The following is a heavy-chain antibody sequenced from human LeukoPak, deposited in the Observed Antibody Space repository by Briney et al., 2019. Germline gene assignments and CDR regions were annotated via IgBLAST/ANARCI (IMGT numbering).Heavy chain of an antibody. J-gene: IGHJ3*02. V-gene: IGHV3-48*04. Sequence: PGGSLRLSCAASGFTFSSYSMNWVRQAPGKGLEWVSYISSSSSTIYYADSVKGRFTISRDNAKNSLYLQMNSLRAEDTAVYYCARDSAEGFWSGYYQGEHAFDIWGQGTMVTVSS. D-gene: IGHD3-3*01. CDR3: ARDSAEGFWSGYYQGEHAFDI. CDR2: ISSSSSTI. CDR1: GFTFSSYS.